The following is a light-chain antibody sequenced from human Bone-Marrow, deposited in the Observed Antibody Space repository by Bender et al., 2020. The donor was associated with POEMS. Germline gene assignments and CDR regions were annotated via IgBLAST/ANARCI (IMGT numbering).Light chain of an antibody. CDR1: SGHSRYA. CDR3: QTWGTGIQV. J-gene: IGLJ3*02. Sequence: QVVLTQSPSASASLGAPVKLTCTLSSGHSRYAIAWHQQRPGKGTRFLMKLSSDGSHTKGDGIPDRFSGSSSGPERYLTISSLQSEDEGDYYCQTWGTGIQVFGGGTQVTVL. CDR2: LSSDGSH. V-gene: IGLV4-69*01.